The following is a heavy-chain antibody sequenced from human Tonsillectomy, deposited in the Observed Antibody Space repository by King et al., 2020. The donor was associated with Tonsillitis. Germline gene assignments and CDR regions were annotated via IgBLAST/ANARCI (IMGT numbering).Heavy chain of an antibody. J-gene: IGHJ4*02. CDR1: GGSMSNHY. CDR2: IYYSGST. D-gene: IGHD2-2*01. V-gene: IGHV4-59*11. CDR3: AREYCNNTSCYFFDY. Sequence: VQLQESGPGLVKPSETLSLTCTVSGGSMSNHYWTWIRQPPGKEMEWIRYIYYSGSTKYNPSLKSRVTISMDTSKNQFSLRLSSVTAADSAVYYCAREYCNNTSCYFFDYWGQGTLVTVSS.